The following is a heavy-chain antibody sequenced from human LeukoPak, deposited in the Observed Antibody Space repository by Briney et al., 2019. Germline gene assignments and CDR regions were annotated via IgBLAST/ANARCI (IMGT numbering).Heavy chain of an antibody. V-gene: IGHV4-4*07. Sequence: SETLSLTCTVSGGSISSYYWSWIRQPAGEGLEWIGRTYSSGSTNYNPSLKSRVTMSIDTSKNQFSLNLRSVTDADTAVYYCATRAQRTLGAFDIWGQGTMVTVSS. CDR1: GGSISSYY. J-gene: IGHJ3*02. CDR3: ATRAQRTLGAFDI. CDR2: TYSSGST.